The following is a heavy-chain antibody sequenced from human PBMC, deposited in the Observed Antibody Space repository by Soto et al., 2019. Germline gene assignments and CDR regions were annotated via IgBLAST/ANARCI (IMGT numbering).Heavy chain of an antibody. J-gene: IGHJ6*02. CDR3: ARDGERDAGLNFYYYLHGMDA. V-gene: IGHV1-18*04. CDR2: ISPYNGTT. CDR1: GYTFTTYG. D-gene: IGHD1-1*01. Sequence: ASVKVSCKASGYTFTTYGISWVRQAPGQGLEWMGWISPYNGTTKYAEKFQGEMTMTTDTATSTAYMDLRSLRSDDTAVYYCARDGERDAGLNFYYYLHGMDAWGQGTRVTVSS.